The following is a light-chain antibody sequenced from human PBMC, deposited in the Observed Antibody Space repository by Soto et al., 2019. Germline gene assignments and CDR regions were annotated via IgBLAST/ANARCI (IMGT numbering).Light chain of an antibody. CDR3: QKYNNWPRT. J-gene: IGKJ1*01. V-gene: IGKV3-15*01. CDR2: GAS. Sequence: EIVMTQSPATLSVSPGERATLSCRASQSISGNLAWYQHKPGQAPRLLIYGASTRATGIPAKFSGSGSGTEFTLTISSLKSEDFAVYYCQKYNNWPRTFGQGTKVEIK. CDR1: QSISGN.